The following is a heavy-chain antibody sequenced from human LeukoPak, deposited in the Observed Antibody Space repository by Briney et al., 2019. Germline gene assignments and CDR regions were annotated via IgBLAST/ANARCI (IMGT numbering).Heavy chain of an antibody. CDR1: GYSISSGYY. J-gene: IGHJ4*02. CDR2: IYHSGST. V-gene: IGHV4-38-2*02. CDR3: AREEDIAVDNFDY. Sequence: SETLSLTCAVPGYSISSGYYWGWIRQPPGKGLEWIGSIYHSGSTYYNPSLKSRVTISVDTSKNQFSLKLSSVTAADTAVYYCAREEDIAVDNFDYWGQGTLVTVSS. D-gene: IGHD6-19*01.